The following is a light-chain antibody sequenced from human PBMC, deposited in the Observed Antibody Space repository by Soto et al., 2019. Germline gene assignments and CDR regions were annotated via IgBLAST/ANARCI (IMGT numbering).Light chain of an antibody. J-gene: IGLJ1*01. CDR2: VND. CDR1: SSNMGTNT. Sequence: QSVLTQPPSASGTPGQRVTISCSGGSSNMGTNTVSWYQQVPGTAPKVFIYVNDQRPSGVPDRFSGSNSGTSASLAISGLQPEDEAEYYCVAWDDSLNGHVFGTGTKVTVL. CDR3: VAWDDSLNGHV. V-gene: IGLV1-44*01.